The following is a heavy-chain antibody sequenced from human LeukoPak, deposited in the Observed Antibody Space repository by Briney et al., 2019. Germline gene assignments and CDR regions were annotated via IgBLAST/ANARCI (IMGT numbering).Heavy chain of an antibody. D-gene: IGHD6-13*01. J-gene: IGHJ4*02. CDR1: GYTFTSYD. CDR3: ARGPTFAVASSSWRVGNY. V-gene: IGHV1-8*03. Sequence: GASVKVSCKASGYTFTSYDISWVRQAPGQGLEWMGWMNPNSGSTGYAQKFQGRVTITRNTSISTAYMELSSLRSEDTAVYYCARGPTFAVASSSWRVGNYWGQGTLVTVSS. CDR2: MNPNSGST.